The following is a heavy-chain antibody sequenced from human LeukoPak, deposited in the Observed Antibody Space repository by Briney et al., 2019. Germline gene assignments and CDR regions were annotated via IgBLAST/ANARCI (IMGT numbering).Heavy chain of an antibody. Sequence: SQNLSLTCTVSGGPITSGDYYWSWIRQSPGKGLEWFGFIYFSGRTYYNPSLKSRLTISVDTSKNHFSLKVSSVSAADTAVYYCTRTGGTDYNWLDPWGQGTLVTVSS. D-gene: IGHD5-12*01. CDR2: IYFSGRT. J-gene: IGHJ5*02. V-gene: IGHV4-30-4*01. CDR3: TRTGGTDYNWLDP. CDR1: GGPITSGDYY.